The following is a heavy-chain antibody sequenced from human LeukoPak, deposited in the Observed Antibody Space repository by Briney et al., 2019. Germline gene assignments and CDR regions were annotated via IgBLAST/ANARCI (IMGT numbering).Heavy chain of an antibody. D-gene: IGHD6-13*01. Sequence: ASVKVSCKASGYTFTGYYMHWVRQAPGQGLEWMGWMNPNSGNTGYAQKFQGRVTITRNTSISTAYMELSSLRSEDTAVYYCARGPGYSSSWYLYYYYMDVWGKGTTVTVSS. CDR3: ARGPGYSSSWYLYYYYMDV. CDR1: GYTFTGYY. V-gene: IGHV1-8*03. J-gene: IGHJ6*03. CDR2: MNPNSGNT.